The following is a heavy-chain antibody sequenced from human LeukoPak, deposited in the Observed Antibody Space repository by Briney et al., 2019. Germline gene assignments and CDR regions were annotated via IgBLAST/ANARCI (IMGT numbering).Heavy chain of an antibody. Sequence: GGSLRLACAASGFTFSSYAMSWVRQAPGKGLEWVSAISGSGGSTYYADSVQGRFTISRDNSKNTLYLQMNSLRAEDTAVYYCAKGAVAMVVPFDYWGQGTLVTVSS. CDR2: ISGSGGST. CDR1: GFTFSSYA. CDR3: AKGAVAMVVPFDY. J-gene: IGHJ4*02. V-gene: IGHV3-23*01. D-gene: IGHD5-18*01.